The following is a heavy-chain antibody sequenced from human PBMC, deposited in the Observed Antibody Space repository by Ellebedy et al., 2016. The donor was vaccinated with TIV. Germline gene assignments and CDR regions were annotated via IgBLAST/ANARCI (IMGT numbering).Heavy chain of an antibody. CDR2: ISFDGSNT. CDR1: GFTFGAYS. J-gene: IGHJ4*02. CDR3: AKSKSTYIVGADPFDF. Sequence: GESLKISXAASGFTFGAYSMHWVRQAPGKGLEWVAVISFDGSNTYYADSMKGRFTISRDNSKNTLFLQLNSLRTEDTAVYYCAKSKSTYIVGADPFDFWGQGTLVTVSS. D-gene: IGHD1-26*01. V-gene: IGHV3-30*18.